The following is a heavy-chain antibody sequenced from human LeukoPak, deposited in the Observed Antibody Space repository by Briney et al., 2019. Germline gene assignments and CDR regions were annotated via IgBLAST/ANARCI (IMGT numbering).Heavy chain of an antibody. D-gene: IGHD2-2*01. V-gene: IGHV3-21*01. CDR1: GFTFSSYS. CDR2: ISSSSSYI. CDR3: ARDRCSSTSCSLYYYYYGMDV. Sequence: GGSLRLSCAASGFTFSSYSMNWVRQAPGKGLEWVSSISSSSSYIYYADSVKGRLTISRDNAKNSLYLQMNSLRAEDTAVYYCARDRCSSTSCSLYYYYYGMDVWGQGTTVTVSS. J-gene: IGHJ6*02.